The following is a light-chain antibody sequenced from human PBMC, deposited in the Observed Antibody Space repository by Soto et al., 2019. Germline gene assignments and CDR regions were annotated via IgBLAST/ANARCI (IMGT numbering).Light chain of an antibody. CDR1: QSVSSK. CDR3: QQYNSWLWT. CDR2: GAS. V-gene: IGKV3-15*01. Sequence: EIVMTQSPATLSVSPGEGATLSCRASQSVSSKLAWYQQKPGQAPSLLIYGASTRATGMPARFSGSGSGTELTLIISSLQSEDSAVYYCQQYNSWLWTFGKGTKVDIK. J-gene: IGKJ1*01.